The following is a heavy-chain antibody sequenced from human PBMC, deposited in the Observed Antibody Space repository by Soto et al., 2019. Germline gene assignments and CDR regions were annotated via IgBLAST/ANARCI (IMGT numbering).Heavy chain of an antibody. CDR2: ISAYNGNT. Sequence: QVQLVQSGAEVKKPGASVQVSCKASGYTFTSYGISWVRQAPGQGLEWMGWISAYNGNTNYAQKLQGRVTMTTDTSTSTAYMELRSLRSDDTAVYYCARDWHYSGYDYVHSGFDLWGRGTLVTVSS. D-gene: IGHD5-12*01. V-gene: IGHV1-18*01. J-gene: IGHJ2*01. CDR1: GYTFTSYG. CDR3: ARDWHYSGYDYVHSGFDL.